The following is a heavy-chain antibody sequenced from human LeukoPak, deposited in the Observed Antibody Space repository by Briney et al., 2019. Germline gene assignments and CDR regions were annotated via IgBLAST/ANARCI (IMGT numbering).Heavy chain of an antibody. CDR2: ISWNSGSI. CDR1: GLTFSSDW. D-gene: IGHD1-1*01. Sequence: GGSLRLSCAASGLTFSSDWMHWVRQAPGKGLEWVSGISWNSGSIGYADSVKGRFTISRDNAKNSLYLQMNSLRAEDTALYYCAKGYYYFDYWGQGTLVTVSS. J-gene: IGHJ4*02. CDR3: AKGYYYFDY. V-gene: IGHV3-9*01.